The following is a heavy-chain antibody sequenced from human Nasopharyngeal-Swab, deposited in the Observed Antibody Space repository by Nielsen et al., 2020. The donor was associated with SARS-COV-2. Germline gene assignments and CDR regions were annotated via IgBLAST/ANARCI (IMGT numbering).Heavy chain of an antibody. J-gene: IGHJ6*02. CDR3: ARILRLELRTCGMDV. V-gene: IGHV1-18*01. CDR2: ISAYNGNT. CDR1: GYTSTSYG. Sequence: ASVKVSCKASGYTSTSYGISWVRQAPGQGLEWMGWISAYNGNTNYAQKLQGRVTMTTDTSTSTAYMELRSLRSDDTAVYYCARILRLELRTCGMDVWGQGTTVTVSS. D-gene: IGHD1-7*01.